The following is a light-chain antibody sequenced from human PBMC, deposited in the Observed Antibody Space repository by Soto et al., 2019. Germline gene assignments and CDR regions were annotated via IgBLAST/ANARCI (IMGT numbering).Light chain of an antibody. J-gene: IGLJ2*01. V-gene: IGLV2-14*01. CDR1: IYNVGAYHY. CDR2: EVS. CDR3: ISYTTTGALV. Sequence: QSALPQPASGSGSPGRSITIPCTGTIYNVGAYHYVSWYQQFPGKAPKLILYEVSNRPSGISNRFSGFRSGSTASLTVSGLQPEDDAHYYCISYTTTGALVFGGGTKLTVL.